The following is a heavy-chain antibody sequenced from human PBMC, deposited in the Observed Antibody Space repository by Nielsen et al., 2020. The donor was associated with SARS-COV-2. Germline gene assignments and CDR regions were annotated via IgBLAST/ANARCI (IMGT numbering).Heavy chain of an antibody. Sequence: WIRQPPGKGLEWIGSIYYSGSTYYNPSLKSRVTISVDTSKNQFSLKLSSVTAADTAVYYCARATSGQWLVLGAFDIWGQGTMVTVSS. D-gene: IGHD6-19*01. CDR2: IYYSGST. CDR3: ARATSGQWLVLGAFDI. V-gene: IGHV4-39*07. J-gene: IGHJ3*02.